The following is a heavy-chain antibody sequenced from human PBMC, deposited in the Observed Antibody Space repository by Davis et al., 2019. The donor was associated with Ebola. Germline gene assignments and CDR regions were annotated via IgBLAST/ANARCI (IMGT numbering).Heavy chain of an antibody. V-gene: IGHV1-58*01. CDR3: AAGGTGGADNWFDP. D-gene: IGHD1-1*01. J-gene: IGHJ5*02. Sequence: SVKVSCKPSGFTFTRSAVQWVRQARGQRLESIGWIVVGSGDTNYAQKFQGRVTITRDMSTSSAYMELNSLTSEDTAVYDCAAGGTGGADNWFDPWGQGTLVTVSS. CDR1: GFTFTRSA. CDR2: IVVGSGDT.